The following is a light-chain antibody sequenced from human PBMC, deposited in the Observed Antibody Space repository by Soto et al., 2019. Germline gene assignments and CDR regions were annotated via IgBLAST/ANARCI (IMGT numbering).Light chain of an antibody. V-gene: IGKV1-5*03. J-gene: IGKJ1*01. CDR2: KAS. CDR3: QQSYSYSRT. Sequence: DIQMTQSASAVSASVGDRVTITCRASQSISSWLAWYQQKPGKAPKLLIYKASSLESGVPSRFSGSGSGTEFTLTISSLQPDDFAHYYCQQSYSYSRTFGQGTKVDIK. CDR1: QSISSW.